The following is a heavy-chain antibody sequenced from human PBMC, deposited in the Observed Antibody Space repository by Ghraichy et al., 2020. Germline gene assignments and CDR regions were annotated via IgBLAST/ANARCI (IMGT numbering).Heavy chain of an antibody. V-gene: IGHV4-34*01. CDR3: ARGRKSSQKLVPLPFDY. J-gene: IGHJ4*02. D-gene: IGHD6-13*01. CDR2: INHWGST. Sequence: SETLSLTCAVYGGSFTSYYWSWIRQPPGKGLEWIGEINHWGSTTYNPSLKSRVTLSVDRTKDQFSLKLSSVTAADTAVFYCARGRKSSQKLVPLPFDYWVQGTLLTVSS. CDR1: GGSFTSYY.